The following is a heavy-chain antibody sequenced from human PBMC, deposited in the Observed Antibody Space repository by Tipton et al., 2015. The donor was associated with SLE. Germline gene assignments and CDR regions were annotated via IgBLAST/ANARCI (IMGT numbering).Heavy chain of an antibody. J-gene: IGHJ5*01. D-gene: IGHD5-24*01. CDR1: GGAMNRSGHS. Sequence: TLSLTCTVSGGAMNRSGHSWSWIRQHPGKGLEWIGYIFYSGNSQYNPSLKSRVDISMDTSRNQFSLRLTSVTVADTAVYYCARRWPWYGPWGQGTLVTVSS. CDR3: ARRWPWYGP. CDR2: IFYSGNS. V-gene: IGHV4-31*03.